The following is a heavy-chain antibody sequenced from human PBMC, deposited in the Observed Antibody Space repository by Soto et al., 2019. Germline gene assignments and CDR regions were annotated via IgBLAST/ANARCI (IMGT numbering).Heavy chain of an antibody. D-gene: IGHD5-12*01. Sequence: ASVKVSCKASGYTFTGYYIHWVRQAPGQGLEWMGWINPNNGDTNYAQKFQGRVSMTRDTSTSTAYMELSSLRFDDTAAYYCARHSGYDYVFDYWGQGTLVTVSS. CDR3: ARHSGYDYVFDY. CDR2: INPNNGDT. CDR1: GYTFTGYY. V-gene: IGHV1-2*02. J-gene: IGHJ4*02.